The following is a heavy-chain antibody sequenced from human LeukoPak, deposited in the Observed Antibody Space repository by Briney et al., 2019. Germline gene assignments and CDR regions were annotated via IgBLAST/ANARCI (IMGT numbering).Heavy chain of an antibody. D-gene: IGHD2-21*02. Sequence: SETLSLTCTVSSDSIYSSNYYWGWIRQPPGKGLEWIGSIYYSGSTYYNSSLKSRVTISIDTSKNQFSLKLSSLTAADTAVYYCARAAYCGGDCYLFDYWGQGTLVTVFS. CDR2: IYYSGST. J-gene: IGHJ4*02. V-gene: IGHV4-39*01. CDR3: ARAAYCGGDCYLFDY. CDR1: SDSIYSSNYY.